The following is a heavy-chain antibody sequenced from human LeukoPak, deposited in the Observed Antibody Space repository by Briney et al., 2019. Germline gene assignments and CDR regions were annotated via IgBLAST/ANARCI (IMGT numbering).Heavy chain of an antibody. CDR2: ISGSGGST. CDR3: AKRHSSGWYVSGYYFDY. V-gene: IGHV3-23*01. CDR1: GFTFRSYA. J-gene: IGHJ4*02. Sequence: RSGGSLRLSYAASGFTFRSYAMSWVRQAPGKGLEWVSAISGSGGSTYYADSVKGRSTISRDNSKNTLYLQMNSLRAEDTAVYYCAKRHSSGWYVSGYYFDYWGQGTLVTVSS. D-gene: IGHD6-19*01.